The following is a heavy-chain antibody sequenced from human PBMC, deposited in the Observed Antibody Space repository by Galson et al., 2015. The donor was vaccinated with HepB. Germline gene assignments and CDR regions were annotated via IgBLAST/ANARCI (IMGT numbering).Heavy chain of an antibody. CDR2: ISYDGNKK. CDR3: ARDHDYGAKTYYHYYYMDA. CDR1: GFTFSLYP. D-gene: IGHD4-17*01. V-gene: IGHV3-30-3*01. Sequence: SLRLSCEASGFTFSLYPMHWVRQAPGKGLEWVAVISYDGNKKYYADSVKGRLTISRDNSKNTLYLQVSSLRGEDSAVYYCARDHDYGAKTYYHYYYMDAWGKGTTVIVSS. J-gene: IGHJ6*03.